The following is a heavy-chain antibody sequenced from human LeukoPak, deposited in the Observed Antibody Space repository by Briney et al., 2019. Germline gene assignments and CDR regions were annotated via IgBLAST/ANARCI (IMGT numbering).Heavy chain of an antibody. CDR3: ATGIVGAPLYY. CDR1: GYTLTELY. Sequence: ASVNVSCKVSGYTLTELYMHWVRQAPGKGLEWMGGFDPEDGETSYAQKFQGRVTMTEDTSTATAYMELSSLRSEDTAVYYCATGIVGAPLYYWGQGTLVSVSS. D-gene: IGHD1-26*01. V-gene: IGHV1-24*01. J-gene: IGHJ4*02. CDR2: FDPEDGET.